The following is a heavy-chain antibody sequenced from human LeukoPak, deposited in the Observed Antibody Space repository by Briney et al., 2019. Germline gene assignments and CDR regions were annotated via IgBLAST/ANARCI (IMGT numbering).Heavy chain of an antibody. V-gene: IGHV1-69*13. CDR2: IIPIFGTA. CDR3: ARGRYCSGGSCYAPVHYYYYGMDV. J-gene: IGHJ6*02. Sequence: SVKVSCKASGGTFSSYAISWVRQAPGQGLEWMGGIIPIFGTANYAQKFQGRVTITADESTSTAYMELSSLRSEDTAVYYCARGRYCSGGSCYAPVHYYYYGMDVWGQGTTVTVSS. CDR1: GGTFSSYA. D-gene: IGHD2-15*01.